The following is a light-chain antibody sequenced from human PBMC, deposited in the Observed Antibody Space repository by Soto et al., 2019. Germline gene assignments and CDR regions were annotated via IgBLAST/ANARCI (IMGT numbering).Light chain of an antibody. Sequence: SYELTQPPSVSVAPGKTATITCGGTSIGSKSVHWYQQMPGQAPVLVISYDSDRPSGIHERFSGSNSGNTATLTISRVEPGDEADYYCQVWETSSGHQAIFGAGTQLTVL. CDR2: YDS. V-gene: IGLV3-21*01. CDR1: SIGSKS. CDR3: QVWETSSGHQAI. J-gene: IGLJ2*01.